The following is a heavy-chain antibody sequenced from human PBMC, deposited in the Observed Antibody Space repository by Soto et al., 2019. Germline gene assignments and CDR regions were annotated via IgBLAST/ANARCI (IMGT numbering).Heavy chain of an antibody. V-gene: IGHV4-59*01. CDR2: IYYSGST. CDR3: AREGLYYDILTGSHNWFDP. D-gene: IGHD3-9*01. Sequence: SETLSLTCTVSGGSISSYYWSWIRQPPGKGLEWIGYIYYSGSTNYNPSLKSRVTISVDTSKNQFSLKLSSVTAADTAVYYCAREGLYYDILTGSHNWFDPWGQGTLVTVSS. CDR1: GGSISSYY. J-gene: IGHJ5*02.